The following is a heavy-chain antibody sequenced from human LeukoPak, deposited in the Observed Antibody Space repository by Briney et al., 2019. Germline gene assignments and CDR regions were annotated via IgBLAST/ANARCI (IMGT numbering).Heavy chain of an antibody. V-gene: IGHV1-18*01. CDR1: GYTFTSYG. D-gene: IGHD5-24*01. CDR3: ARDRDGYNGGDY. CDR2: ISGYNGNT. Sequence: ASVKVSCKASGYTFTSYGINWVRQAPGQGLGWMGWISGYNGNTNDAQKFQGRVTMTTDTSTSTAYMELRSLTSDDTAVFYCARDRDGYNGGDYWGQGTLVTVSS. J-gene: IGHJ4*02.